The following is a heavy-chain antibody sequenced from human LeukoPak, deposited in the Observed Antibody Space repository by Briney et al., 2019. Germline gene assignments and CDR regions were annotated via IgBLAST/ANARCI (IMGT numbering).Heavy chain of an antibody. J-gene: IGHJ5*02. CDR3: ARDRIAAYQNWFDP. CDR2: IIPIFGTA. Sequence: VASVKVSCKASGGTFSSYAISWVRQAPGQGLEWMGGIIPIFGTANYAQKFQGRVTITTDESTSTAYMELSSLRSEDTAMYYCARDRIAAYQNWFDPWGQGTLVTVSS. CDR1: GGTFSSYA. D-gene: IGHD6-6*01. V-gene: IGHV1-69*05.